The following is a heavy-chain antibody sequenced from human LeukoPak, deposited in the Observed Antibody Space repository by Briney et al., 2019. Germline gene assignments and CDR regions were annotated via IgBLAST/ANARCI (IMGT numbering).Heavy chain of an antibody. CDR1: GGSISSGDYY. J-gene: IGHJ4*02. CDR2: IYYSGST. CDR3: QLSGYDPYYFDY. Sequence: SQTLSLTCTVSGGSISSGDYYWSWIRQPPGKGLEWIGYIYYSGSTYYNPSLKSRATISVDTSKNQFSLKLSSVTAADTAVYYCQLSGYDPYYFDYWGQGTLVTVSS. D-gene: IGHD5-12*01. V-gene: IGHV4-30-4*01.